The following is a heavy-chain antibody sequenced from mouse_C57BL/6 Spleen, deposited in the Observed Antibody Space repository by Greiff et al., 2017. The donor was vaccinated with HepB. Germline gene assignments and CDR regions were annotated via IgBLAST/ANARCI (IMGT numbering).Heavy chain of an antibody. CDR3: ASSPFYYFDY. Sequence: EVQLQESGGGLVKPGGSLKLSCAASGFTFSDYGMHWVRQAPEKGLEWVAYISSGSSTIYYADTVKGRFTISRDNAKNTLFLQMTSLRSEDTAMYYCASSPFYYFDYWGQGTTLTVSS. CDR2: ISSGSSTI. CDR1: GFTFSDYG. J-gene: IGHJ2*01. V-gene: IGHV5-17*01.